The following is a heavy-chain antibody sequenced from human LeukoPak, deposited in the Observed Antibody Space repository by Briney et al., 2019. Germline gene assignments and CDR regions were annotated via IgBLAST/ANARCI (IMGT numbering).Heavy chain of an antibody. CDR1: GFTFSSYS. CDR3: VRLTGRVGFDY. D-gene: IGHD1-26*01. Sequence: GGSLRLSCVASGFTFSSYSMNWVRQAPGKGLEWLSYISISTSTMYYADSVKGRFTISRDNAKNSLFLQMNSLRADDTAVYYCVRLTGRVGFDYWGQGTLVTVSS. V-gene: IGHV3-48*01. J-gene: IGHJ4*02. CDR2: ISISTSTM.